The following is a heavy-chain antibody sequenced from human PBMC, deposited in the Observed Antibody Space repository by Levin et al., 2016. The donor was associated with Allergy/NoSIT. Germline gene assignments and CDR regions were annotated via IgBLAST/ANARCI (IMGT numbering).Heavy chain of an antibody. D-gene: IGHD3-10*01. CDR1: GFTFSSYA. CDR2: ISYDGSNK. J-gene: IGHJ3*02. Sequence: GESLKISCAASGFTFSSYAMHWVRQAPGKGLEWVAVISYDGSNKYYADSVKGRFTISRDNSKNTLYLQMNSLRAEDTAVYYCARVRFGENKPYDAFDIWGQGTMVTVSS. CDR3: ARVRFGENKPYDAFDI. V-gene: IGHV3-30-3*01.